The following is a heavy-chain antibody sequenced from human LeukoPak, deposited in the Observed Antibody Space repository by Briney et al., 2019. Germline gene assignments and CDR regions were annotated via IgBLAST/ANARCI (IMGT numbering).Heavy chain of an antibody. CDR2: IYYSGST. J-gene: IGHJ4*02. V-gene: IGHV4-39*07. CDR3: ARAVYDSWSGYYSNPFDY. D-gene: IGHD3-3*01. CDR1: GGSISSSSYY. Sequence: PSETLSLTCTVSGGSISSSSYYWGWIRQPPGKGLEWIGSIYYSGSTYYNPSLKSRVTISVDTSKNQFSLKLSSVTAADTAVYYCARAVYDSWSGYYSNPFDYWGQGTLVTVSS.